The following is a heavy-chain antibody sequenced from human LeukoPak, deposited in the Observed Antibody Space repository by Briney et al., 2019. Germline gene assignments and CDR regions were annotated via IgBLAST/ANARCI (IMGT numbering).Heavy chain of an antibody. D-gene: IGHD3-3*01. CDR2: ISYDGSIK. V-gene: IGHV3-30*18. CDR3: AKDHTSYDFWSGYGMDV. J-gene: IGHJ6*02. Sequence: PGGSLRLSCAASGFTFSSYGMHWVRQAPGKGLEWVAVISYDGSIKYYADSVKGRFTISRDNSKNTLYLQMNSLRAEDTAVYYCAKDHTSYDFWSGYGMDVWGQGTTVTVSS. CDR1: GFTFSSYG.